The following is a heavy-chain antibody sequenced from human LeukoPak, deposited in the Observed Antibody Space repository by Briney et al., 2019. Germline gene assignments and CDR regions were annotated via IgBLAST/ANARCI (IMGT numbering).Heavy chain of an antibody. J-gene: IGHJ5*02. Sequence: SETLSLTCAVYGGSFSGYYWNWIRQPPGKGLEWIGEIYHSGSTNYNPSLKSRVTISVDKSKNQFSLKLSSVTAADTAVYYCARDARLLYTGGWFDPWGQGTLVTVSS. V-gene: IGHV4-34*01. CDR2: IYHSGST. CDR1: GGSFSGYY. CDR3: ARDARLLYTGGWFDP. D-gene: IGHD1-26*01.